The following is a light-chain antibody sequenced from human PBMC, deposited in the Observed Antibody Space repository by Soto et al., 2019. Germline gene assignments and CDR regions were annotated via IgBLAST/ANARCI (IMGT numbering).Light chain of an antibody. V-gene: IGKV3-11*01. CDR2: DAS. CDR1: QSIGSY. Sequence: EIVLTQSPATLSLSLGERATLSCRASQSIGSYLAWYQHKLGQPPRLLIYDASNRATGIPVRFSGSGSGTDFTLTISSPEPEDLAVYYCQQRSTWPPFSFGTGTKVDIK. J-gene: IGKJ3*01. CDR3: QQRSTWPPFS.